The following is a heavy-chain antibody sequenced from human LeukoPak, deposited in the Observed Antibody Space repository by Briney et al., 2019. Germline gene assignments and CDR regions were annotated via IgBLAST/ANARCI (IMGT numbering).Heavy chain of an antibody. CDR1: GFTFRSYA. D-gene: IGHD2-15*01. Sequence: GGSLRLSCAASGFTFRSYAMSWVRQAPGKGLEWVSAISGSGGHTYYPDSVRGRFTISRDNSKNTVYLQMNSLRADDTAGYYCANAAFSPSAGGPAWAYYNGMDVWGKGTRVTVSS. V-gene: IGHV3-23*01. J-gene: IGHJ6*04. CDR2: ISGSGGHT. CDR3: ANAAFSPSAGGPAWAYYNGMDV.